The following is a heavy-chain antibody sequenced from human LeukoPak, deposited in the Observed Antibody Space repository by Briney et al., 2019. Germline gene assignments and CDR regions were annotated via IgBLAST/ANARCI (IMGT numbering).Heavy chain of an antibody. J-gene: IGHJ3*02. CDR2: INYSGST. CDR1: AVPITSYY. Sequence: SETLSLTSSVSAVPITSYYWSWLPPPPGKGLEWIVYINYSGSTNYNPSLKSRVTITLDTSKNQFSLKLSSVTAADTAVYYCARPHSSGWYDAFDIWGQGTMVTVSS. CDR3: ARPHSSGWYDAFDI. D-gene: IGHD6-13*01. V-gene: IGHV4-59*01.